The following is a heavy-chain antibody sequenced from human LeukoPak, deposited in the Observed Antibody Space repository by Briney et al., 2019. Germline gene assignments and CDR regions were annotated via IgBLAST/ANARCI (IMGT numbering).Heavy chain of an antibody. J-gene: IGHJ4*02. CDR3: ARVSGHPSPDYFDY. CDR1: GGTFSSYA. V-gene: IGHV1-69*04. CDR2: IIPILGIA. Sequence: ASVKVSCKASGGTFSSYAISWVRQAPGQGLEWMGRIIPILGIANYAQKFQGRVTITADKSTSTAYMELSSLRSEDTAVYYRARVSGHPSPDYFDYWGQGTLVAVSS. D-gene: IGHD2-15*01.